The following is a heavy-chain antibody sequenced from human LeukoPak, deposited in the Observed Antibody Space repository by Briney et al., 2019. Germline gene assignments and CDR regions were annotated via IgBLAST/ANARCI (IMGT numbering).Heavy chain of an antibody. CDR3: GRGGSSSELSRFDY. Sequence: SETLSLTCTVSGGSISSYYWSWVRQPPGKGLEWLGYIYYSGSTNYNPSLKSRVTISVDTSKNEFSLNLSSVTAADTAVYYCGRGGSSSELSRFDYWGQGILVTVSS. J-gene: IGHJ4*02. V-gene: IGHV4-59*01. CDR2: IYYSGST. CDR1: GGSISSYY. D-gene: IGHD6-6*01.